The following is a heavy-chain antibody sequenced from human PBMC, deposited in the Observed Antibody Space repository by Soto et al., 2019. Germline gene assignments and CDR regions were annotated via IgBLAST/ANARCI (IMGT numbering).Heavy chain of an antibody. J-gene: IGHJ6*02. CDR2: IIPIFGPA. V-gene: IGHV1-69*13. CDR3: ATGSFTSTGGRIGYHYNAMDG. CDR1: GGTFSSHS. D-gene: IGHD1-1*01. Sequence: SVKVSCKSSGGTFSSHSINWVRQAPGQGLEWMGGIIPIFGPANFAKNFQGRVTITADESTTTAYMELSSLTSEDTAVYYCATGSFTSTGGRIGYHYNAMDGWAKGPRSPSP.